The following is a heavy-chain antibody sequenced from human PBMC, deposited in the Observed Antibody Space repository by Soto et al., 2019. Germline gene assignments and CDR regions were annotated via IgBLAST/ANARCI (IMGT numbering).Heavy chain of an antibody. Sequence: QVQLQESGPGLVKPSETLSLTCTVSGGSISSYYWSWIRQPPGKGLEWIGYIYYSGSTNYNPSLKSRVTISVDTSKNQFSLKLSSVTAADTAVYYCARMIRVVPAAISYYGMDVWGQGTTVTVSS. V-gene: IGHV4-59*01. CDR1: GGSISSYY. CDR3: ARMIRVVPAAISYYGMDV. CDR2: IYYSGST. J-gene: IGHJ6*02. D-gene: IGHD2-2*01.